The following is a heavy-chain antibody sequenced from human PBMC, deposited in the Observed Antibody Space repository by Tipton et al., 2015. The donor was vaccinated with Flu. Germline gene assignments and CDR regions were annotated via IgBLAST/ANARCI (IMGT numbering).Heavy chain of an antibody. Sequence: LRLSCDVSGYSISDDYDWGWIRQPPGKGLEWIGSIYHNGGTYYNPSLKSRVAISEDTSNNQFSLKLNSVTAADTAIYYCARGRDDFWSGYSPFDSWGQGTLVTVSS. CDR3: ARGRDDFWSGYSPFDS. V-gene: IGHV4-38-2*01. J-gene: IGHJ4*02. CDR2: IYHNGGT. D-gene: IGHD3-3*01. CDR1: GYSISDDYD.